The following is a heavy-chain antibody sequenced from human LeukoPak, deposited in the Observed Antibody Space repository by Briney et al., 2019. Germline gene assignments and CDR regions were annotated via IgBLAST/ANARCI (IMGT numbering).Heavy chain of an antibody. V-gene: IGHV1-18*01. CDR1: GYTFTSYG. J-gene: IGHJ5*02. CDR2: ISAYNGNT. Sequence: ASVKVSCTASGYTFTSYGISWVRQAPGQGLEWMGWISAYNGNTNYAQKLQGGVTITTDTSTSTAYMELRSLRSDDTAVYYCAREDEFGIAVAGRLNWFDPWGQGTLVTVSS. D-gene: IGHD6-19*01. CDR3: AREDEFGIAVAGRLNWFDP.